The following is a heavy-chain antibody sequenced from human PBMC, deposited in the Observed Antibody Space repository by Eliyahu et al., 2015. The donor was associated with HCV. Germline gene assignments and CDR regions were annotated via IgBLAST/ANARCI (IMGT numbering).Heavy chain of an antibody. CDR2: XDWDGSLT. D-gene: IGHD7-27*01. J-gene: IGHJ6*02. V-gene: IGHV3-43D*03. CDR1: GFTXGDYA. CDR3: SRPSVRDHWAMDV. Sequence: EVQLVESGGVXVQPGGSLRLSXXTXGFTXGDYAMHWVRQAPGKGLEWVSLXDWDGSLTYYADSVKGRFTISRDNIKNSLYLQMNSLRGEDTALYYCSRPSVRDHWAMDVWGQGTTVTVSS.